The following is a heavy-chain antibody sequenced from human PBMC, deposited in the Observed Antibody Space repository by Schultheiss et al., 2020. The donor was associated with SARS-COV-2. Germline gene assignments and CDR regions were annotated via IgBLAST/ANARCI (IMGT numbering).Heavy chain of an antibody. V-gene: IGHV3-30-3*01. J-gene: IGHJ6*02. D-gene: IGHD6-13*01. Sequence: GGSLRLSCAASGFTFSTYDLHWIRQAPGRGLEWVAVISHDASNKYAESVKGRFTISRDNSKNTLYLQMNSLRAEDTAVYYCAITTVGIAAAWDGMDVWGQGTTVTVSS. CDR3: AITTVGIAAAWDGMDV. CDR2: ISHDASN. CDR1: GFTFSTYD.